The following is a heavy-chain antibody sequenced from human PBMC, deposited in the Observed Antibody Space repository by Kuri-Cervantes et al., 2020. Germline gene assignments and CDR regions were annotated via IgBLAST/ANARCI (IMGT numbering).Heavy chain of an antibody. D-gene: IGHD6-19*01. CDR1: GYTFTGYY. Sequence: ASVKVSCKASGYTFTGYYMHWVRQAPGQGLEWMGWINPNSGGTNYAQKFQGWVTMTRDTSISTAYMELSRLRSDDTAVYYCARDADFQWPDAFDTWGQGTMVTVSS. CDR2: INPNSGGT. V-gene: IGHV1-2*04. CDR3: ARDADFQWPDAFDT. J-gene: IGHJ3*02.